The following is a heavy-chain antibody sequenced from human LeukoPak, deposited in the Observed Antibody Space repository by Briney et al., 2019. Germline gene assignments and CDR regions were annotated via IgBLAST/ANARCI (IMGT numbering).Heavy chain of an antibody. CDR2: INHSGST. CDR3: GSGGLRGGSYRTNHHY. Sequence: SSETLSLTCAVYGGSFSGYYWNWIRQPPGTGLEWIGQINHSGSTNYNPSLKSRVTISVDTSNKQFSLQLITVTSADTAVYYCGSGGLRGGSYRTNHHYWSQGTLVTVSS. V-gene: IGHV4-34*01. CDR1: GGSFSGYY. D-gene: IGHD1-26*01. J-gene: IGHJ4*02.